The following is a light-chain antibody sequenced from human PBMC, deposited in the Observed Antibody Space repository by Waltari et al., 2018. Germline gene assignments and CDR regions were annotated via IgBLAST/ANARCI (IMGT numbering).Light chain of an antibody. CDR3: SSYTSSISVV. CDR1: SSDVGAYNS. J-gene: IGLJ2*01. V-gene: IGLV2-14*01. CDR2: EVS. Sequence: QSALTQPASVSGSPGQSLTISCTGTSSDVGAYNSVSWYQLHPGKAPQLIIYEVSNRPGGVSNRFSASKSGNTASLTISGLQAEDEADYYCSSYTSSISVVFGGGTKVTVL.